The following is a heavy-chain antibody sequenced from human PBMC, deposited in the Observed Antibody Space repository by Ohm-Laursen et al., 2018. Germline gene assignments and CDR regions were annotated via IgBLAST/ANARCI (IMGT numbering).Heavy chain of an antibody. CDR3: AKSRQLWSHDAFNI. V-gene: IGHV1-8*01. Sequence: SVKVSCKASGYTFTSYDINWVRQATGQGLEWMGWMNPNSGNTGYAQKFQGRVTMTRNTSINTAYMELSSLRSEDTAVYFCAKSRQLWSHDAFNIWGQGTMVTVSS. D-gene: IGHD1-1*01. CDR2: MNPNSGNT. J-gene: IGHJ3*02. CDR1: GYTFTSYD.